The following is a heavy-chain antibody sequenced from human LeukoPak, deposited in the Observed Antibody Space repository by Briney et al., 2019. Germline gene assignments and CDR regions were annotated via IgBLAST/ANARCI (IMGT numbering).Heavy chain of an antibody. CDR2: IYNGGST. CDR1: GFTVSSNY. CDR3: ARDRLESCGDTTCLDGMDV. D-gene: IGHD2-21*01. Sequence: SGGSLRLSCAASGFTVSSNYMSWVRQAPGKGLEWVSVIYNGGSTYYADSVKGRFTISRDNSKNTLYLQMNSLRAEDTAVYYCARDRLESCGDTTCLDGMDVWGQGTTVTVSS. J-gene: IGHJ6*02. V-gene: IGHV3-66*01.